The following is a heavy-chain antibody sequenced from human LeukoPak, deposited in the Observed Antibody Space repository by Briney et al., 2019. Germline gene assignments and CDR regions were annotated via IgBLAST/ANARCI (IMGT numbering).Heavy chain of an antibody. V-gene: IGHV3-21*01. CDR1: GFTFSSYS. CDR3: ARENYGSGSYEGYFDY. J-gene: IGHJ4*02. CDR2: ISSSSSYI. D-gene: IGHD3-10*01. Sequence: GGSLRLSCAASGFTFSSYSMNWVRQAPGKGLEWVSSISSSSSYIYYADSVKGRFTISRDNAKNSLYLQMSSLRAEDTAVYYCARENYGSGSYEGYFDYWGQGTLVTVSS.